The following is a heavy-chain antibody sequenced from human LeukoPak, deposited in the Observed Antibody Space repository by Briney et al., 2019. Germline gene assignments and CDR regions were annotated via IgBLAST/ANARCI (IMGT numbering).Heavy chain of an antibody. CDR2: ISSSGSTI. CDR1: GFTFSSYE. D-gene: IGHD6-13*01. J-gene: IGHJ4*02. Sequence: GGSLRLSCAASGFTFSSYEMNWVRQAPGKGLEWVSYISSSGSTIYYADSVKGRFTISRDNAKNTLYLQMNSLRAEDTAVYYCARDRVDGYSSSGLDYWGQGTLVTASS. CDR3: ARDRVDGYSSSGLDY. V-gene: IGHV3-48*03.